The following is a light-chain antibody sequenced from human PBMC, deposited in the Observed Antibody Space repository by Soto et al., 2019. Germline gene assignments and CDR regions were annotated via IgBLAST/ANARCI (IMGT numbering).Light chain of an antibody. CDR1: QGISSA. CDR2: HAS. J-gene: IGKJ4*01. V-gene: IGKV1-13*02. CDR3: QQFNTYPT. Sequence: AIQLTQSPSSLSASVGDRVTITCRASQGISSALAWYQQKPGKAPKLLISHASSLESGVPSRFSGSGSATDFTLTISSLQPEDFATYPCQQFNTYPTFGGGTKVEIK.